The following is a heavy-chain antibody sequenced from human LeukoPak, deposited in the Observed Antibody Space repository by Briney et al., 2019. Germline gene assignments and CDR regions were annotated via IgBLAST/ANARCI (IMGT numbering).Heavy chain of an antibody. CDR3: ARRVVATPGAFDI. CDR1: GYRFTNYW. CDR2: IYPGDSDT. J-gene: IGHJ3*02. D-gene: IGHD2-15*01. Sequence: GEPLQISCHGPGYRFTNYWIGWVRRLPGKGREWMGIIYPGDSDTRYSPSFQGQVTISADKSISTAYLQWSSLKASDTAMYYCARRVVATPGAFDIWGQGTMVTVSS. V-gene: IGHV5-51*01.